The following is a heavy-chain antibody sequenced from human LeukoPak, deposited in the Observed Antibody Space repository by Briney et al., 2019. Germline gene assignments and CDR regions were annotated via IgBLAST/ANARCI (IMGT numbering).Heavy chain of an antibody. CDR1: GFTFSSYW. J-gene: IGHJ6*03. CDR3: ARDKVGASSLDYYYMDV. V-gene: IGHV3-7*01. D-gene: IGHD1-26*01. CDR2: IKQDGSEK. Sequence: GGSLRLSCAASGFTFSSYWMSWVRQAPGKGLEWVANIKQDGSEKYYVDSVKGRFTISRDNAKNSLYLQMNSLRAEDTAVYYCARDKVGASSLDYYYMDVWGKGTTVTVSS.